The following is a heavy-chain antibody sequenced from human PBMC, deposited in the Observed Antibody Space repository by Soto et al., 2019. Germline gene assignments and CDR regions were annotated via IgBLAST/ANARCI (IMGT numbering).Heavy chain of an antibody. CDR1: DGSISSYY. CDR3: ARDFYLAAAGRWHNWFDP. D-gene: IGHD6-13*01. Sequence: PSEPLSLTCPVSDGSISSYYWSWIRHPPVKVLEWIGYIYYSGSTNYNPSLKSRVTISVDTSKNQFSLKLSSVTAADTAVYYCARDFYLAAAGRWHNWFDPWGQGTLVTVSS. V-gene: IGHV4-59*01. CDR2: IYYSGST. J-gene: IGHJ5*02.